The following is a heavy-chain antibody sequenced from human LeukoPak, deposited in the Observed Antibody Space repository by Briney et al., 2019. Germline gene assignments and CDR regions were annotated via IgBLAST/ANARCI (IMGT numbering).Heavy chain of an antibody. J-gene: IGHJ4*02. CDR1: GFTFSSYW. D-gene: IGHD5-18*01. V-gene: IGHV3-7*05. Sequence: GGSLRLSCAVSGFTFSSYWMNWVRQAPGKGLEWVANIKQDGSQKYYVDSVRGRFTISRDNAKNLLYLQLNSLRAEDTAVYYCARDESGDSYGLYWGQGTLVTVSS. CDR3: ARDESGDSYGLY. CDR2: IKQDGSQK.